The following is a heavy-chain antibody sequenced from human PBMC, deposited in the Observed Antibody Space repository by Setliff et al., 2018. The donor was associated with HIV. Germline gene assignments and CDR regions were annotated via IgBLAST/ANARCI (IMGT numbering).Heavy chain of an antibody. J-gene: IGHJ4*02. D-gene: IGHD4-17*01. CDR3: ARVSKGDYGGNFDS. CDR2: IYPSGST. V-gene: IGHV4-4*07. CDR1: GGSISGYY. Sequence: SETLSLTCTVSGGSISGYYWSWNRQPAGKGLEWIGRIYPSGSTSYNPSLQSRVVMSVDTSKNQFSLRLISVTAADTAVYFCARVSKGDYGGNFDSWGQGTLVTVSS.